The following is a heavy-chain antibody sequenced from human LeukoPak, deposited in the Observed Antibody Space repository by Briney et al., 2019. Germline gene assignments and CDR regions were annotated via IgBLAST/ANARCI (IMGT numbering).Heavy chain of an antibody. CDR1: GYTFTGYY. CDR3: ARVRSITGTYDAFDI. V-gene: IGHV1-2*02. Sequence: ASVKVSCKASGYTFTGYYMHWVRQAPGQGLEWMGWINPNSGGTNYAQKFQGRVTMTRDTSISTAYMELSRLRSDDTAAYYCARVRSITGTYDAFDIWGQGTMVTVSS. J-gene: IGHJ3*02. CDR2: INPNSGGT. D-gene: IGHD1-7*01.